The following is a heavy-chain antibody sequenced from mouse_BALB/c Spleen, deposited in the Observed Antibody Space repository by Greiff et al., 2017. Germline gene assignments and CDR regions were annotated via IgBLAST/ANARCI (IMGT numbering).Heavy chain of an antibody. D-gene: IGHD2-14*01. Sequence: EVQRVESGGGLVQPGGSMKLSCVASGFTFSSYWMSWVRQSPEKGLEWVAEIRLKSDNYATHYAESVKGKFTISRDDSKSRLYLQMNSLRAEDTGIYYCTGYRIFAYWGQGTLVTVSA. CDR3: TGYRIFAY. J-gene: IGHJ3*01. CDR2: IRLKSDNYAT. CDR1: GFTFSSYW. V-gene: IGHV6-3*01.